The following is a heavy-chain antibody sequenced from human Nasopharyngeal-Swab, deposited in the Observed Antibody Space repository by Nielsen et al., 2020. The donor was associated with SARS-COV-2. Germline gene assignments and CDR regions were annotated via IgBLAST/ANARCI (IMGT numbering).Heavy chain of an antibody. CDR2: INPGSGGT. D-gene: IGHD3-9*01. CDR1: GYTFNNYY. J-gene: IGHJ3*02. Sequence: ASVKVSCKASGYTFNNYYIHWVRQAPGQGLEWMGMINPGSGGTTYAQKFQGRVTMTRDTSTSTVFMDLSSLRSEDTAVYYCARDHPPDWAFDIWGQGTMVTVSS. CDR3: ARDHPPDWAFDI. V-gene: IGHV1-46*02.